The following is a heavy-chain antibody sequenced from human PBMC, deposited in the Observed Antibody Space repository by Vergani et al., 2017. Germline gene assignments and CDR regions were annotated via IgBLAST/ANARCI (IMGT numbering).Heavy chain of an antibody. V-gene: IGHV5-51*03. CDR3: ARDREASHYGYRHHDAFDI. J-gene: IGHJ3*02. CDR2: IDPSDSDT. Sequence: EVPLVQSGAEVKKPGESLKIFCKGSGYSFTSYWISWVRQMPGKGLEWMGRIDPSDSDTRYSPSFQGQFTISADKSISTAYLQWSSLKASDTAMCYCARDREASHYGYRHHDAFDIWGQGTMVTVSS. CDR1: GYSFTSYW. D-gene: IGHD5-24*01.